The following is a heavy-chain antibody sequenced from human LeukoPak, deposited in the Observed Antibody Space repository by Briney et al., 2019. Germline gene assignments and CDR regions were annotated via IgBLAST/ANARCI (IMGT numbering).Heavy chain of an antibody. D-gene: IGHD1-1*01. J-gene: IGHJ4*02. CDR2: ISSRSSYI. CDR1: GFTFSTYT. CDR3: AKSRSGSANWALQIFDN. Sequence: PGGSLRLSCATSGFTFSTYTMNWFRQAPGRGLEWVSSISSRSSYIYDADSVKGRFIISRDNAKNSLYLQMNSLRVDDTGVYFCAKSRSGSANWALQIFDNWGQGTLVTVSS. V-gene: IGHV3-21*01.